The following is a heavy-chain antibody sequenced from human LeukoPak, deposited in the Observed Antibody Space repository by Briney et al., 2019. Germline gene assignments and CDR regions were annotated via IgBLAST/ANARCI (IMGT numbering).Heavy chain of an antibody. Sequence: KPSETLSLTCAVYGGSFSGYYWSWIRQPPGKGLEWIGEINHSGSTNYNPSLKSRVTISVDTSKNQFSLKLGSVTAADTAVYYCARGRFGELMGWFDPWGQGTLVTVSS. V-gene: IGHV4-34*01. D-gene: IGHD3-10*01. CDR3: ARGRFGELMGWFDP. J-gene: IGHJ5*02. CDR1: GGSFSGYY. CDR2: INHSGST.